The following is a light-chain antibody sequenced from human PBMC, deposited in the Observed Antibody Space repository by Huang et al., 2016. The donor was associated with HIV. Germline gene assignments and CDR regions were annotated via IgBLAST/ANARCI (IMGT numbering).Light chain of an antibody. CDR1: QGISSY. V-gene: IGKV1-9*01. Sequence: IQLTQSPSSLSASVGDRVTISCRASQGISSYLAWYQQKPGKAHKLLIYAASTLQSGVPSRFSGSGSGTDFTLTITSLQPEDFATYYCQQLNGYPLTFGGGTKVEIK. J-gene: IGKJ4*01. CDR3: QQLNGYPLT. CDR2: AAS.